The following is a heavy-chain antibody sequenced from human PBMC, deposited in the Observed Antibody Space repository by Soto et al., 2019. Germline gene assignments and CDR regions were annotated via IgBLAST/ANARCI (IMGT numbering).Heavy chain of an antibody. Sequence: EVQLVESGGGLVQPGGSLRLSCAASGFTFSSYDMHWVRQATGKGLEWVSAIGTAGDTYYPGSVKGRFTISRENAKNSLYLQMNTLSAGDTAVYYCAIAKGQSDSRGWYRHDAFDIWGQGTMVTVSS. CDR1: GFTFSSYD. D-gene: IGHD6-19*01. V-gene: IGHV3-13*01. CDR2: IGTAGDT. CDR3: AIAKGQSDSRGWYRHDAFDI. J-gene: IGHJ3*02.